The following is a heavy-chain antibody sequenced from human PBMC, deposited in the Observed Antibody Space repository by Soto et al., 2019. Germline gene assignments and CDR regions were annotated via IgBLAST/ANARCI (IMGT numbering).Heavy chain of an antibody. Sequence: QVQLVQSGAEVKKPGASVKVSCKASGYTFTSDGISWVRQAPGQGLEWMGWISAYNGNTNYAQKLQGRVTMTTDTSTSTAYMELRSLRSDDTAVYYCARWRYCSGGSCFRYYGMDVWGQGTTVTVSS. CDR1: GYTFTSDG. CDR2: ISAYNGNT. V-gene: IGHV1-18*04. CDR3: ARWRYCSGGSCFRYYGMDV. J-gene: IGHJ6*02. D-gene: IGHD2-15*01.